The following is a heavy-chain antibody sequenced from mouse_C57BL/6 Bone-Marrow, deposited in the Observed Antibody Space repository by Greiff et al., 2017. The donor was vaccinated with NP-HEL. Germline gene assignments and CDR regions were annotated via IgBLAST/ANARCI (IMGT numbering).Heavy chain of an antibody. CDR2: IDPSDSET. V-gene: IGHV1-52*01. CDR1: GYTFTSYW. J-gene: IGHJ1*03. CDR3: ARRGWLLPWYFDV. D-gene: IGHD2-3*01. Sequence: QVQLQQPGAELVRPGSSVKLSCKASGYTFTSYWMHWVKQRPIQGLEWIGNIDPSDSETHYNQKFKYKATLTVDKSSSTAYMQLSSLTSEDSAVYYCARRGWLLPWYFDVWGTGTTVTVSS.